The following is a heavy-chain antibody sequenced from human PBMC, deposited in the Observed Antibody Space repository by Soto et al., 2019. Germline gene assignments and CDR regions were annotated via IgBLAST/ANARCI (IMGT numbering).Heavy chain of an antibody. CDR2: IYPGDSDT. V-gene: IGHV5-51*01. Sequence: GESLKIYCKGSGYSFTSYWIGWVRQMPGKGLEWMGIIYPGDSDTRYSPSFQGQVTISADKSISTAYLQWSSLKASDTAMYYCASPLKSGPQDDAFDIWGQGTMVTVSS. CDR1: GYSFTSYW. D-gene: IGHD3-10*01. CDR3: ASPLKSGPQDDAFDI. J-gene: IGHJ3*02.